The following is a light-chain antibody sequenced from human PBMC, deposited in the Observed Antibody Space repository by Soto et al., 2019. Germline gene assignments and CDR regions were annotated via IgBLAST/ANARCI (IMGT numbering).Light chain of an antibody. J-gene: IGKJ2*03. CDR2: TAS. CDR1: QSIRTS. Sequence: DIQVTQSPSSLSASVGDRVTITCRASQSIRTSLNWYQQRPGKPPKLLIHTASTLQSGVPSRFGGSGSGTDFTLTISSLQPEDFATYYCQQTYSTLNSFGQGTKVEIK. V-gene: IGKV1-39*01. CDR3: QQTYSTLNS.